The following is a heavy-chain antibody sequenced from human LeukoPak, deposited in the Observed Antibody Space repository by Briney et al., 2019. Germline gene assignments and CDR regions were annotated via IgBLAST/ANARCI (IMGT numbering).Heavy chain of an antibody. CDR1: GFTFSSYS. D-gene: IGHD7-27*01. V-gene: IGHV3-21*01. CDR2: ISSSSSYI. CDR3: ARDPWDYYMDV. Sequence: GGSLRLSCAASGFTFSSYSMNWVRQAPRKGLEWVSAISSSSSYIYYADSVKGRFTISRDNAKNSLYLQMNSLRAEDTAVYYCARDPWDYYMDVWGKETTVTVSS. J-gene: IGHJ6*03.